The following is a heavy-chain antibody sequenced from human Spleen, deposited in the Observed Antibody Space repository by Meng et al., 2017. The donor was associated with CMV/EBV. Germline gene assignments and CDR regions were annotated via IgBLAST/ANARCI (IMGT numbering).Heavy chain of an antibody. CDR2: IKQDGSDK. J-gene: IGHJ4*02. CDR3: ATQNSFRHDY. V-gene: IGHV3-7*01. CDR1: GFTVSSNY. Sequence: GGSLRLSCAASGFTVSSNYMSWVRQAPGKGLEWVANIKQDGSDKYYVDSVKGRFTISRDNAKNSLYLQMNSLRAEDTAVYYCATQNSFRHDYWGRGTLVTVSS.